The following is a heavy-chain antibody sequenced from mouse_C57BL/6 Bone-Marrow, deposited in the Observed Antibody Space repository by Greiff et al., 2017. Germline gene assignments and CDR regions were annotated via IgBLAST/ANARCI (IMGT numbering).Heavy chain of an antibody. V-gene: IGHV1-55*01. Sequence: QVQLQQPGAELVKPGASVKMSCKASGYTFTSYWITWVKQRPGQGLEWIGDIYPGSGSTNYNEKFKSKATLTVDTSSSTAYMQLSSQTSEVSAVYDGARPYYSNYWYFYVWGTGTTVTVAS. CDR2: IYPGSGST. J-gene: IGHJ1*03. CDR1: GYTFTSYW. CDR3: ARPYYSNYWYFYV. D-gene: IGHD2-5*01.